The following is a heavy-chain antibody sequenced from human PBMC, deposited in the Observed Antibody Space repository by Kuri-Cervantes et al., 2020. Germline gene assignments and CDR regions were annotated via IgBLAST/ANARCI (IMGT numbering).Heavy chain of an antibody. CDR1: GGSISSYY. V-gene: IGHV4-39*01. Sequence: SETLSLTCTVSGGSISSYYWGWIRQPPGKGLEWIGSIYYSKSQYYNPYLKSRVTFSVDTYKNQFPLNLTSVTAADTAVYYCARHRWFRALDYWGQGALVTVSS. J-gene: IGHJ4*02. CDR2: IYYSKSQ. CDR3: ARHRWFRALDY. D-gene: IGHD2-15*01.